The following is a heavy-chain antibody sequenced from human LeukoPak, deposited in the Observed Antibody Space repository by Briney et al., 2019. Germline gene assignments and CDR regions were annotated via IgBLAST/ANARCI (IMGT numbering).Heavy chain of an antibody. V-gene: IGHV1-24*01. CDR1: GYTLTDDS. CDR2: FDPEDGET. J-gene: IGHJ4*02. CDR3: ATGTVSSSWLGIFDF. D-gene: IGHD6-13*01. Sequence: ASVKVSCKISGYTLTDDSMHWVRQAPGKGLEWMGRFDPEDGETLSAQRFQGRLTMTEDTSADTAYMELSSLTSDDTALYYCATGTVSSSWLGIFDFWGQGTLVTVSS.